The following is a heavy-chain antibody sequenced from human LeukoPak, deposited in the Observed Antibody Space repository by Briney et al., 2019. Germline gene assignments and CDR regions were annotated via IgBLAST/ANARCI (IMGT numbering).Heavy chain of an antibody. J-gene: IGHJ6*04. CDR1: GGTFSSYA. CDR3: ARGTRVGNLDYYGMDV. CDR2: FILIFGTA. D-gene: IGHD3-16*01. V-gene: IGHV1-69*01. Sequence: SVKVSCKASGGTFSSYAISWVRQAPGQGLEWMGGFILIFGTANYAQKFQGRVTITADESTSTAYMELSSLRSEDTAVYYCARGTRVGNLDYYGMDVWGKGTTVTVSS.